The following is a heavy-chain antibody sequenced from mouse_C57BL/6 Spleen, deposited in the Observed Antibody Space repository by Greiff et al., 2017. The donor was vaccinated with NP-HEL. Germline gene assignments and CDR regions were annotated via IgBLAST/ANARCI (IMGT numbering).Heavy chain of an antibody. CDR3: ARRGWAPYAMDY. CDR2: IDPSDSYT. D-gene: IGHD2-3*01. Sequence: VQLQQPGAELVMPGASVKLSCKASGYTFTSYWMHWVKQRPGQGLEWIGEIDPSDSYTNYNQKFKGKSTLTVDKSSSTAYMQLSSLTSEDSAVYYCARRGWAPYAMDYWGQGTSVTVSS. CDR1: GYTFTSYW. V-gene: IGHV1-69*01. J-gene: IGHJ4*01.